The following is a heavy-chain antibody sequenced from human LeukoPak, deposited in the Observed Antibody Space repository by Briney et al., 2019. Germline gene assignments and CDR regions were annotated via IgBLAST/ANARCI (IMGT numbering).Heavy chain of an antibody. CDR2: IGGGGDGA. V-gene: IGHV3-23*01. CDR3: TTSWPKVREGDQ. Sequence: GGSLRLSCAASGFTFSHYAMRWVRQAPGKGLEWLSEIGGGGDGAYHADSVKGRFTISRDNSKNRLYLQMNSVRAEDTAVYYCTTSWPKVREGDQWGQGTLVSVSS. CDR1: GFTFSHYA. J-gene: IGHJ4*02. D-gene: IGHD3-10*01.